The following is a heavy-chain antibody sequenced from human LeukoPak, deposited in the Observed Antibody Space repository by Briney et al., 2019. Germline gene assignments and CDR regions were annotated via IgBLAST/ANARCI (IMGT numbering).Heavy chain of an antibody. CDR3: AREDCSGGDCTSFDY. V-gene: IGHV4-34*01. CDR1: GGTFSGYY. D-gene: IGHD2-15*01. J-gene: IGHJ4*02. Sequence: KPSETLSLTCAVYGGTFSGYYWSWIRQSPGKGLEWIGEINPGGSTNYNPSVESRVIISVDTSKNQFSLKMDSVRAADTAVYYCAREDCSGGDCTSFDYWGQGTLVTVSS. CDR2: INPGGST.